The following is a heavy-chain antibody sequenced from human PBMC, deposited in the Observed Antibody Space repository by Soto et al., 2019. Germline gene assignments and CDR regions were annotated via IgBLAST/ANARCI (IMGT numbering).Heavy chain of an antibody. V-gene: IGHV1-8*01. CDR2: MNPNSGNT. Sequence: QVQLVQSGAEVKKSGASVKVSCKASGYTFTSHDINWVRQATGQGLEWMGWMNPNSGNTGYAQKFQGRVTMTRNTSINTAYMELSSLRSEDTAVYYCARWDYGYYARFDYWGQGTLVTVSS. J-gene: IGHJ4*02. CDR3: ARWDYGYYARFDY. CDR1: GYTFTSHD. D-gene: IGHD4-17*01.